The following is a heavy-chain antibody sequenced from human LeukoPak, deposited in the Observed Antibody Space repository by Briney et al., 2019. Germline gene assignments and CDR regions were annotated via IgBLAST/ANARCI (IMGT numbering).Heavy chain of an antibody. CDR3: ARSVSPGRWYFDL. CDR2: ISWNSGSI. D-gene: IGHD5/OR15-5a*01. J-gene: IGHJ2*01. V-gene: IGHV3-9*01. Sequence: GRSLRLSCAASGFTFEDYAMHWVRQAPGKGLEWVSGISWNSGSIGYADSVKGRFAISRDIYMNSLYLQLNGLRAEDTAVYYCARSVSPGRWYFDLWGRGTLVTVSS. CDR1: GFTFEDYA.